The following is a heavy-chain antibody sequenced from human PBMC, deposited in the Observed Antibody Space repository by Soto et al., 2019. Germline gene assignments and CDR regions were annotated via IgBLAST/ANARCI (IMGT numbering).Heavy chain of an antibody. V-gene: IGHV4-39*01. CDR3: ARQWGGYDPPDYFDY. D-gene: IGHD5-12*01. J-gene: IGHJ4*02. Sequence: PSETLSLTCTVSGGSISSSSYYWGWIRQPPGKGLEWIGSIYYSGSTYYNPSLKSRVTISVDTSKNQFSLKLSSVTAADTAVYYCARQWGGYDPPDYFDYWGQGTLVTVSS. CDR2: IYYSGST. CDR1: GGSISSSSYY.